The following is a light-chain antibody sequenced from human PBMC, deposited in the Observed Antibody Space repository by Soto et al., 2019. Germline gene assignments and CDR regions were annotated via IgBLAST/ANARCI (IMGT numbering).Light chain of an antibody. J-gene: IGLJ1*01. CDR1: SSDVGGYNY. V-gene: IGLV2-14*03. CDR3: SSYSRRSTYV. CDR2: DVS. Sequence: QSALTQPASVSGSPGQSITISCTGTSSDVGGYNYVSWYQQHPGKAPKLIIYDVSYRPSGVSNRLSGSKSGNTASLTISGLQAEDEADYFCSSYSRRSTYVFGTGTKVTVL.